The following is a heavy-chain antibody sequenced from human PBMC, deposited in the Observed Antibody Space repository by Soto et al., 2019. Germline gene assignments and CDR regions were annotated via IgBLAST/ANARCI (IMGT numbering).Heavy chain of an antibody. J-gene: IGHJ4*02. V-gene: IGHV3-11*05. CDR3: ARDGGGWASSFDY. Sequence: QVQLVESGGVLVKPGGSLTLSCAASGFTFSDYYMSWIRQSPGTGLGGVSDISSTGSYINYADSVRGRFKISTDKAKNSLSLQMNSLRAEVTAVYYCARDGGGWASSFDYWGQGTLVTVSS. CDR2: ISSTGSYI. CDR1: GFTFSDYY. D-gene: IGHD6-19*01.